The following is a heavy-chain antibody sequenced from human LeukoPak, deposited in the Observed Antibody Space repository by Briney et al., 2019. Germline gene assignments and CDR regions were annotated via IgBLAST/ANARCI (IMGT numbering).Heavy chain of an antibody. V-gene: IGHV3-11*05. CDR3: ARDRRVSGFDY. CDR1: GFTFSDYY. CDR2: ISSSSSYT. J-gene: IGHJ4*02. Sequence: GGSLRLSCAASGFTFSDYYMSWIRRAPGKGLEWISYISSSSSYTNYADSVKGRFTISRDNAKNSLYLQTNSLRAEDTAVYYCARDRRVSGFDYWGQGTLVTVSS.